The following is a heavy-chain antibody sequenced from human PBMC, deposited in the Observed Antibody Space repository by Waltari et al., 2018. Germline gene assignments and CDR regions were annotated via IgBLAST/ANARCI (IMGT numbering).Heavy chain of an antibody. Sequence: QVQLQESGPGLVKPSETLSLTCDVSGYSITSGYYWGWIRQPPGKGLEWIGSIYYSGNTYYNPFLKSRVTMSVDTSKNQFSLKLSSVTAADTAVYYCARQEMTTIILTTFFDYWGQGTLVPVSS. CDR3: ARQEMTTIILTTFFDY. V-gene: IGHV4-38-2*01. CDR1: GYSITSGYY. CDR2: IYYSGNT. J-gene: IGHJ4*02. D-gene: IGHD4-4*01.